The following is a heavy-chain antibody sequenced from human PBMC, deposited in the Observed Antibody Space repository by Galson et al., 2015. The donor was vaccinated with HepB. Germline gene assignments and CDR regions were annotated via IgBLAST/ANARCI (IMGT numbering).Heavy chain of an antibody. CDR1: GGTFSSYA. V-gene: IGHV1-69*13. D-gene: IGHD3-10*01. J-gene: IGHJ6*02. Sequence: SVKVSCKASGGTFSSYAISWVRQAPGQGLEWMGGIIPIFGTANYAQKFQGRVTITADESTSTAYMELSSLRSEDTAVYYCARVKTYYYGSGSYHNYYYGMDVWGQGTTVTVSS. CDR3: ARVKTYYYGSGSYHNYYYGMDV. CDR2: IIPIFGTA.